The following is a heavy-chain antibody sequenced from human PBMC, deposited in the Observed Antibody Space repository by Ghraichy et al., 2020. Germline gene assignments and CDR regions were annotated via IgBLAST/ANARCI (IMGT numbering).Heavy chain of an antibody. V-gene: IGHV3-23*01. CDR2: ISGSGGST. J-gene: IGHJ5*02. CDR3: AKLEYSSSSARWFDP. CDR1: GFTFSSYA. D-gene: IGHD6-6*01. Sequence: GGSLRLSCAASGFTFSSYAMSWVRQAPGKGLEWVSAISGSGGSTYYADSVKGRFTISRDNSKNTLYLQMNSLRAEDTAVYYCAKLEYSSSSARWFDPWGQGTLVTVSS.